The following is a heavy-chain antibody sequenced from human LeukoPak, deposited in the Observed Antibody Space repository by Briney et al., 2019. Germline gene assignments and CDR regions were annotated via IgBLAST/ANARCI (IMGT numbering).Heavy chain of an antibody. CDR3: ARDFSEGAFDI. Sequence: SETLSLTCTVSGGSISSGSHYWGWIRQPPGKGLEWIGNIYYTGSTYYNPSLKSRVTISIDTSKNQFSLRLSSVTAADTAVYYCARDFSEGAFDIWGQGTMVSVSS. V-gene: IGHV4-39*07. CDR1: GGSISSGSHY. D-gene: IGHD3-10*01. J-gene: IGHJ3*02. CDR2: IYYTGST.